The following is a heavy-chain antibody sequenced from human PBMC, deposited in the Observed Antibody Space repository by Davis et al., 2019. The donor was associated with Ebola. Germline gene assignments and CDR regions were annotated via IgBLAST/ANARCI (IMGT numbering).Heavy chain of an antibody. Sequence: AASVKVSCKASGYTFTGYYMHWVRQAPGQGLEWMGWINPNSGGTNYAQKFQGRVTITADKSTSTAYMELSSLRSDDTAVYYCARDLTVGANDYWGQGTLVTVSS. J-gene: IGHJ4*02. CDR1: GYTFTGYY. CDR3: ARDLTVGANDY. CDR2: INPNSGGT. V-gene: IGHV1-2*02. D-gene: IGHD1-26*01.